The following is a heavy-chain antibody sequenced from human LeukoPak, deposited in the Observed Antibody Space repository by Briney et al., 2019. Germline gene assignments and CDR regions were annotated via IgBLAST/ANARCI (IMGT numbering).Heavy chain of an antibody. Sequence: GESLRISCKGSGYTFSSYWIGWVRQMPGKGLEWMGIIYHGDSDTRYSPSLQGQATISVDTSIGTAYLQWSSLKASDTAIYYCARQNDFRLDYWGQGTLVTVSS. CDR1: GYTFSSYW. CDR2: IYHGDSDT. V-gene: IGHV5-51*01. D-gene: IGHD3-3*01. CDR3: ARQNDFRLDY. J-gene: IGHJ4*02.